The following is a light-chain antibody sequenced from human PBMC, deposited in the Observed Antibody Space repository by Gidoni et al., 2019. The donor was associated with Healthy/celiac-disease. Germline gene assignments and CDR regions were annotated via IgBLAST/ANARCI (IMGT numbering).Light chain of an antibody. J-gene: IGKJ1*01. V-gene: IGKV3-20*01. Sequence: EIVLTQSPGTLSLSPGERATLSCRASQSVSSSYLAWYQQNPGQAPRLLIYGASSRATGIPDRFSGSGSGTDFTLTISRLEPEDFAVYYCQQYGSSPETCGQGTKVEIK. CDR2: GAS. CDR1: QSVSSSY. CDR3: QQYGSSPET.